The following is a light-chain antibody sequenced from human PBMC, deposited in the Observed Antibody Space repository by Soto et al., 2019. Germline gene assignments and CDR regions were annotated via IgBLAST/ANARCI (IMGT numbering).Light chain of an antibody. CDR3: HQRQRSPRT. Sequence: EIVLTQSPATLSAFPGDRVTLSCRASQAFNTRLAWYQHKPGQAPRLLIYLTSSRAAGVPSRFSAWGSETDFTLTISDVQPEDFPVYYCHQRQRSPRTFGKGIKVDI. CDR1: QAFNTR. J-gene: IGKJ1*01. V-gene: IGKV3D-11*01. CDR2: LTS.